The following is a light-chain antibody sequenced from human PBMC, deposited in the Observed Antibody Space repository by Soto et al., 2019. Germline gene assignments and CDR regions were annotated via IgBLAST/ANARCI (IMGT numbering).Light chain of an antibody. CDR2: DAS. CDR1: QSISSW. J-gene: IGKJ1*01. CDR3: QQYNSYSSST. V-gene: IGKV1-5*01. Sequence: DIQMTQSPSTLSASVGDRVTITCRASQSISSWLAWYQQKPGKAPKLLIYDASSLESGVPSRFSGSGAGTEFPLTISSLQPDDFATYYCQQYNSYSSSTFGQGTKVEIK.